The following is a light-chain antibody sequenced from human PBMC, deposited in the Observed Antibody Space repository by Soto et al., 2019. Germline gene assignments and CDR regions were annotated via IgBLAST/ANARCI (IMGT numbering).Light chain of an antibody. Sequence: DIQMTQSPSSLSASVEDRFIITCLASQSISNHLNWYQQKPGRLPKLLLFGASTLQSGVPARFSGSGSGTLFTLTINGLLPEDVATYYCQKYDRAPFTFGPGTKVDIK. CDR1: QSISNH. CDR3: QKYDRAPFT. V-gene: IGKV1-27*01. CDR2: GAS. J-gene: IGKJ3*01.